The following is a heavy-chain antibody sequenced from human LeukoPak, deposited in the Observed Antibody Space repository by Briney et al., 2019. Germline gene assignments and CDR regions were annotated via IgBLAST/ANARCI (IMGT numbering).Heavy chain of an antibody. D-gene: IGHD6-19*01. CDR1: GFTFSSYS. CDR2: ISSSSSTI. CDR3: ARDLPPGSSGWYLGY. J-gene: IGHJ4*02. V-gene: IGHV3-48*02. Sequence: GGSLRLSFAASGFTFSSYSMNWVRQAPGKGLEWVSYISSSSSTIYYADSVKGRFTISRDNAKNSLYLQMNSLRDEDTAVYYCARDLPPGSSGWYLGYWGQGTLVTVSS.